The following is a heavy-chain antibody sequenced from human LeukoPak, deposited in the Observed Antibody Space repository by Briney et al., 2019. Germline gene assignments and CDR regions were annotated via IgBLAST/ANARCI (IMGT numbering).Heavy chain of an antibody. D-gene: IGHD5-24*01. CDR2: INPNSGGT. Sequence: ASVKVSCKASGYTFTGYYMHWVRQAPGQGLEWMGWINPNSGGTNYAQKFQGRVTMTRDTSISTAYMELSRLRSDDTAVYYCAREGDGYNFSHDYWGQGTLVTVSS. J-gene: IGHJ4*02. V-gene: IGHV1-2*02. CDR1: GYTFTGYY. CDR3: AREGDGYNFSHDY.